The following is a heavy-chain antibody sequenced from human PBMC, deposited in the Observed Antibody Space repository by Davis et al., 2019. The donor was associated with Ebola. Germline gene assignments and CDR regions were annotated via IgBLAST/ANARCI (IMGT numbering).Heavy chain of an antibody. J-gene: IGHJ6*02. V-gene: IGHV4-4*02. CDR1: GGSIISSYW. D-gene: IGHD2-15*01. Sequence: SETLSLTCDVSGGSIISSYWWTWVRQPPGKGLEWIGEIYHSGSINYNASLKSRGTMSLDKSKNQFSLKLTAVTAADTAVYYCAKCRSGGSCYYGMDVWGQGTTVTVSS. CDR3: AKCRSGGSCYYGMDV. CDR2: IYHSGSI.